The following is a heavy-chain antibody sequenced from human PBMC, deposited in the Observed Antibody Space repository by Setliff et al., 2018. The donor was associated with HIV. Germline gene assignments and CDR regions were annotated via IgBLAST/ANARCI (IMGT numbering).Heavy chain of an antibody. J-gene: IGHJ6*03. CDR2: IIPLFGTA. CDR1: GGTFNINA. Sequence: SVKVSCKASGGTFNINAVTWVRQAPGQGLEWVGAIIPLFGTANYAQKFQGRVTITADDSTSTVYMEVRSLRSADTAVYYCSKVSEHRTSSGSFYYYMDVWG. V-gene: IGHV1-69*13. D-gene: IGHD6-6*01. CDR3: SKVSEHRTSSGSFYYYMDV.